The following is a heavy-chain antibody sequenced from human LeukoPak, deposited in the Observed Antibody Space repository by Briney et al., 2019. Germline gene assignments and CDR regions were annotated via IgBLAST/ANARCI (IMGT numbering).Heavy chain of an antibody. Sequence: PSETLSVTCAVYGGSFSGYYWSWIRQPPGKGLEWIGEINHSGSTNYNPSLKSRVTISVDTSKNQFSLKLSSVTAADTAVYYCARGKIPEDIVVVVAAPHFDYWGQGTLVTVSS. CDR3: ARGKIPEDIVVVVAAPHFDY. J-gene: IGHJ4*02. CDR1: GGSFSGYY. CDR2: INHSGST. D-gene: IGHD2-15*01. V-gene: IGHV4-34*01.